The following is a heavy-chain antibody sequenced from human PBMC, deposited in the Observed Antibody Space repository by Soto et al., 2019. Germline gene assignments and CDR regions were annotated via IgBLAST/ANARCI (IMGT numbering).Heavy chain of an antibody. CDR3: ARDYYRFNSGYGFSMDV. V-gene: IGHV3-30*03. CDR2: ISEDGNTK. CDR1: GFTFSRFD. Sequence: GGSLRLPCAASGFTFSRFDMHWVRQAPGKGLEWVAVISEDGNTKYYADSVKGRFTISRDNSKNTLYLQMNSLRAEDTAVYYYARDYYRFNSGYGFSMDVWGQGTTVTVSS. J-gene: IGHJ6*02. D-gene: IGHD5-12*01.